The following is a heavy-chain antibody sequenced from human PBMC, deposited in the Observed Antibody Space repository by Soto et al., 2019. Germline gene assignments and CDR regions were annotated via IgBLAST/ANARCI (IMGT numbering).Heavy chain of an antibody. Sequence: GGSLRLSCAASGFTFSSYSMNWVRQAPGKGLEWVSSISSSSSYIYYADSVKGRFTISRDNAKNSLYLQMNSLRAEDTAVYYCARQGVTVGGVIALYRCPNDYWGQGTLVTVSS. J-gene: IGHJ4*02. CDR1: GFTFSSYS. CDR2: ISSSSSYI. D-gene: IGHD3-16*02. CDR3: ARQGVTVGGVIALYRCPNDY. V-gene: IGHV3-21*01.